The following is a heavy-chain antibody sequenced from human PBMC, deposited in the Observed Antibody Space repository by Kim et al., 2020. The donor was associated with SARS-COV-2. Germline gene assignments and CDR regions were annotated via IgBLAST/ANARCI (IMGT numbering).Heavy chain of an antibody. CDR2: MNPNSGNT. CDR3: ARGARGSTMIVVVPLYYYYMDV. V-gene: IGHV1-8*01. CDR1: GYTFTSYD. Sequence: ASVKVSCKASGYTFTSYDINWVRQATGQGLEWMGWMNPNSGNTGYAQKFQGRVTMTRNSFISTAYMELSSLRSEDTAVYYCARGARGSTMIVVVPLYYYYMDVWGKGTTVTVSS. D-gene: IGHD3-22*01. J-gene: IGHJ6*03.